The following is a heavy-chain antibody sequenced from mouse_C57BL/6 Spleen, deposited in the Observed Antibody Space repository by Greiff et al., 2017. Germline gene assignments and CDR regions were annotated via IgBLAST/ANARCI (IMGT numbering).Heavy chain of an antibody. CDR2: ISSGGSYT. V-gene: IGHV5-6*01. J-gene: IGHJ2*01. CDR3: ARLPTGSVLDY. Sequence: EVMLVESGGDLVKPGGSLKLSCAASGFTFSSYGMSWVRQTPDKRLEWVATISSGGSYTYYPDSVKGRFTISRDNAKNTLYLQMSSLKSEDTAMYYCARLPTGSVLDYSGQGTTLTVSS. D-gene: IGHD4-1*02. CDR1: GFTFSSYG.